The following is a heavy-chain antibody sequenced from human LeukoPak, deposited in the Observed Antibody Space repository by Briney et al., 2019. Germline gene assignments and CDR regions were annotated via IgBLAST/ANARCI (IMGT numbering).Heavy chain of an antibody. CDR2: ISGSGGST. Sequence: QTGGSLRLSCAASGSTFSSYAMSWVRQAPGKGLEWVSAISGSGGSTYYADSVKGRFTTSRDNSKNTLYLQMNSLRAEDTAVYYCAKDGVVVAAYFFDYWGQGTLVTVSS. D-gene: IGHD2-15*01. V-gene: IGHV3-23*01. CDR1: GSTFSSYA. CDR3: AKDGVVVAAYFFDY. J-gene: IGHJ4*02.